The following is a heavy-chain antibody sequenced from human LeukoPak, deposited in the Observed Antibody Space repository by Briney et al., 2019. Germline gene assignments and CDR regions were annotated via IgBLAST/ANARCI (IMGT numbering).Heavy chain of an antibody. V-gene: IGHV1-3*01. J-gene: IGHJ1*01. D-gene: IGHD3-22*01. CDR3: ARVPLHDRNDYYYPH. CDR1: GYTFTDHG. CDR2: INAGNGNA. Sequence: GASVKVSCKASGYTFTDHGMHWVRQAPGQRLEWMAWINAGNGNAKYSQKFQGRVTITRDTSASTAYMELSSLRSEDSAVYYCARVPLHDRNDYYYPHWGQGTVVTVSS.